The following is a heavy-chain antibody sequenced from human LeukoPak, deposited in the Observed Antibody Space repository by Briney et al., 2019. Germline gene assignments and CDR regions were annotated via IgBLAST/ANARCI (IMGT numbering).Heavy chain of an antibody. V-gene: IGHV4-59*01. D-gene: IGHD2-15*01. CDR2: IYYSGST. Sequence: SETLSLTCSVSGGSISGYYWSWIRQPPGKGLEWIGYIYYSGSTNYNPSLKSRVTISVDTSKNQFSLKLNSVTAADTAVFYCARSVEGYCSGGSCYYYSYYMDVWGKGTTVTISS. J-gene: IGHJ6*03. CDR1: GGSISGYY. CDR3: ARSVEGYCSGGSCYYYSYYMDV.